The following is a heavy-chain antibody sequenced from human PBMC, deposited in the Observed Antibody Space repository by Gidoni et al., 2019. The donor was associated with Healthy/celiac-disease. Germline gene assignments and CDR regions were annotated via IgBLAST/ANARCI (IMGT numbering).Heavy chain of an antibody. Sequence: QLQLQASGPGLVKPSETLSLTCTVSGGSISSSRYYWGWIRQPPGKGLEWIGSIYYSGSTYYNPSLKSRVTISVDTSKNQFSLKLSSVTAADTAVYYCAGMGFTQLVLNWGQGTLVTVSS. CDR3: AGMGFTQLVLN. D-gene: IGHD6-13*01. J-gene: IGHJ4*02. CDR2: IYYSGST. V-gene: IGHV4-39*01. CDR1: GGSISSSRYY.